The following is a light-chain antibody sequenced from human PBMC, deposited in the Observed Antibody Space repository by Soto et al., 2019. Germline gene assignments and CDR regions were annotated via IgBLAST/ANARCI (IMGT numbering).Light chain of an antibody. CDR1: SSDVGGHNY. J-gene: IGLJ1*01. CDR3: CSYAGSYTYV. CDR2: SVS. V-gene: IGLV2-11*01. Sequence: QSALTQPRSVSGSPGQSVTISCTGTSSDVGGHNYVSWYQQHPGKAPKLMISSVSKRPSGVPDRFSGSKSGNTASVTISGLQAEDEADYYCCSYAGSYTYVFGTGTKVTVL.